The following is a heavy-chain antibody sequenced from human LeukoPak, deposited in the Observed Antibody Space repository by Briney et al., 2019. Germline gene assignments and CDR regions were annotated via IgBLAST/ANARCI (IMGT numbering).Heavy chain of an antibody. CDR1: GGTFSSYA. D-gene: IGHD1-26*01. J-gene: IGHJ6*03. CDR3: ARRDSGSAQAGGDYYYYYMDV. Sequence: GSSVKVSCKASGGTFSSYAISWVRQAPGQGLEWMGGIIPIFGTANYAQKFQGRVTITADKSTSTAYMELSSLRSEDTAVYYCARRDSGSAQAGGDYYYYYMDVWGKGTTVTVSS. CDR2: IIPIFGTA. V-gene: IGHV1-69*06.